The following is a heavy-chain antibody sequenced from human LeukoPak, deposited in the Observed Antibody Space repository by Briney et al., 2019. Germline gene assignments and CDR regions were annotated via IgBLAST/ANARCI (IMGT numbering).Heavy chain of an antibody. J-gene: IGHJ4*02. Sequence: ASVKVSCKASGYTFTGYYMHWVRQAPGQGLEWMGWISAYNGNTNYAQKLQGRVTMTTDTSTSTAYMELRSLRSDDTAVYYCASGVFIIFTLDYWGQGTLVTVSS. CDR1: GYTFTGYY. D-gene: IGHD3-10*01. CDR3: ASGVFIIFTLDY. CDR2: ISAYNGNT. V-gene: IGHV1-18*04.